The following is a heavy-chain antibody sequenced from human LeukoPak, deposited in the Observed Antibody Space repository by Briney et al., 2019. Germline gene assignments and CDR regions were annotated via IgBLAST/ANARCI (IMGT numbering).Heavy chain of an antibody. D-gene: IGHD2-15*01. CDR3: AKFALRYCSGGSCHPFDY. CDR2: ISSSGSTI. J-gene: IGHJ4*02. CDR1: GFTFSSYE. Sequence: GALRLSCAAPGFTFSSYEMNWVRQAPGKGLEWVSYISSSGSTIYYADSVKGRFTISRDNAKNSLYLQMNSLRAEDTAVYYCAKFALRYCSGGSCHPFDYWGQGTLVTVSS. V-gene: IGHV3-48*03.